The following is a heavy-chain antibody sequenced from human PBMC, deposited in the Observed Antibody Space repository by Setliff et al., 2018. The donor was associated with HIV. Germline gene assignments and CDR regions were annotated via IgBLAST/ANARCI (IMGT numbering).Heavy chain of an antibody. J-gene: IGHJ4*02. CDR3: ARESTDSSGYYRGYFDY. V-gene: IGHV4-38-2*02. Sequence: ASETLSLTCTVSGVSMRGHYWTWTRQPPGKGLEWIGSIYHSGTTYYNPSLKSRVSISVDTSKNQFSLKLSSVTAADTAVYYCARESTDSSGYYRGYFDYWGQGTLVTAPQ. D-gene: IGHD6-19*01. CDR2: IYHSGTT. CDR1: GVSMRGHY.